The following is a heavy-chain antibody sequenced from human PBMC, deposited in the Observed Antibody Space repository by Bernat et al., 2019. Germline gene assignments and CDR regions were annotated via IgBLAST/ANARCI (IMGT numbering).Heavy chain of an antibody. Sequence: EVQLVESGGGLVQPGGSLRLSCAASGFTFSSYWMHWVRQAPGKGLVWVSRINSDGSSTSYADSVKGRFTISRDNAKNTLYLQMNSQRAEDTAVYYCARARYYDFWSGAGRYYFDCWGQGTLVTVSS. CDR3: ARARYYDFWSGAGRYYFDC. D-gene: IGHD3-3*01. V-gene: IGHV3-74*01. J-gene: IGHJ4*02. CDR2: INSDGSST. CDR1: GFTFSSYW.